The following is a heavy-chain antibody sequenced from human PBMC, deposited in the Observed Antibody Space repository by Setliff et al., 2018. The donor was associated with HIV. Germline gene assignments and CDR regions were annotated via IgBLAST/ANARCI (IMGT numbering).Heavy chain of an antibody. CDR2: SRNKVNSYTT. Sequence: GGSLRLSCAASGFTFSDHYMDWVRQAPGKGLEWVGRSRNKVNSYTTEYAASVKGRFTISRDDSKNSLYLQMNSLKTEDTAVYYCARDRYYDTSGYPEYFQHWGQGTLVTVSS. J-gene: IGHJ1*01. D-gene: IGHD3-22*01. CDR3: ARDRYYDTSGYPEYFQH. CDR1: GFTFSDHY. V-gene: IGHV3-72*01.